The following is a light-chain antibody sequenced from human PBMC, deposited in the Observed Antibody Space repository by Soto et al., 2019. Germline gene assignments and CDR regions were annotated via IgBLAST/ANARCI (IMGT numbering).Light chain of an antibody. CDR1: QSISNW. CDR2: AAS. CDR3: QQSYSKA. Sequence: DIQMAQSPSSLSASVGDRVTITCRASQSISNWLAWYQQKPGKAPKLLIYAASSLQSGVPSRFSGSGSGTEFTLTISSLQPEDFATYYCQQSYSKAFGQGTKVDI. J-gene: IGKJ1*01. V-gene: IGKV1-39*01.